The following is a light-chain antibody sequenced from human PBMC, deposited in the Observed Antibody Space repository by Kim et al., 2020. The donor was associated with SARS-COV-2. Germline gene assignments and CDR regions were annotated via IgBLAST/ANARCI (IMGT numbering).Light chain of an antibody. Sequence: DIQMTQSPSSLSASVGDRVTITCRASQGISNFLAWYQKKPGKVPKLLIYAASTLRSGVPSRFSGSGSGTDFTLTISSLQPEDVTTYYCQKYNSAPWTFGQGTKVDIK. CDR1: QGISNF. CDR3: QKYNSAPWT. J-gene: IGKJ1*01. V-gene: IGKV1-27*01. CDR2: AAS.